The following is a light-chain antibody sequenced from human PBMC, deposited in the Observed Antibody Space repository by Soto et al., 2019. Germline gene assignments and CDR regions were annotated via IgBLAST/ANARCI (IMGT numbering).Light chain of an antibody. Sequence: QAVVTKEPSLNVSPGGTVTLTCGSSTGVVTSGHSPYWFQQKPGQAPKTLIYDTSKKHSWTPARFSGSLLGGKAALTISGAQPEDEAEYYCLLCYSGPWVFGGGTKLTVL. V-gene: IGLV7-46*01. CDR2: DTS. CDR3: LLCYSGPWV. J-gene: IGLJ3*02. CDR1: TGVVTSGHS.